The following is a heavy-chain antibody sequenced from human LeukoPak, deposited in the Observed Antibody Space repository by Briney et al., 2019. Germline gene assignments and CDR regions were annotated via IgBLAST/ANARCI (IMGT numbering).Heavy chain of an antibody. CDR1: GYTFTGYY. D-gene: IGHD3-9*01. V-gene: IGHV1-2*02. J-gene: IGHJ6*03. CDR3: ARAGSGVKYYDILTGYNYYYYYMDV. CDR2: INPNSGGT. Sequence: ASVNVSCKASGYTFTGYYMHWVRQAPGQGLEWMGWINPNSGGTNYAQKFQGRVTMTRDTSISTAYMELSRLRSEDTAVYYCARAGSGVKYYDILTGYNYYYYYMDVWGKGTTVTVSS.